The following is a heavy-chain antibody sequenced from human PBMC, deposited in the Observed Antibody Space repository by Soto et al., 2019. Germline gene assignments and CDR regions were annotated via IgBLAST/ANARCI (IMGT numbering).Heavy chain of an antibody. D-gene: IGHD2-21*02. J-gene: IGHJ5*02. V-gene: IGHV1-69*01. CDR2: IIPIFGTA. CDR1: GVTFSSYA. CDR3: ASVPSYCGGDCYSGRFDP. Sequence: QVQLVQSGAEVKKPGSSVKVSCKASGVTFSSYAISWVRQAPGQGLEWMGGIIPIFGTANYAQKFQGRVTITADESTSTAYMELSSLRSEDTAVYYCASVPSYCGGDCYSGRFDPWGQGTLVTVSS.